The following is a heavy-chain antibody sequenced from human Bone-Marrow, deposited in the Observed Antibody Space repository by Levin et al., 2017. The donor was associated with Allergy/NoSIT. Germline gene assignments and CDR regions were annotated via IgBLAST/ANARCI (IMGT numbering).Heavy chain of an antibody. J-gene: IGHJ5*01. CDR3: ARDSSGYFSGWFDS. CDR2: VYHSGST. V-gene: IGHV4-39*07. D-gene: IGHD3-22*01. CDR1: GDSISSSIYY. Sequence: SETLSLTCTVSGDSISSSIYYWGWIRQSPGKGLEWIGTVYHSGSTYYNPSLKSRVTISVGTIKNQFSLHLNSVTAADTAVYYCARDSSGYFSGWFDSWGLGALVTVSS.